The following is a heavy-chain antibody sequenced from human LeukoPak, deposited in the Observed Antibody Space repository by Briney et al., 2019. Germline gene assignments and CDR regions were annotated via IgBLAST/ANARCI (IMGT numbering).Heavy chain of an antibody. V-gene: IGHV3-7*01. CDR2: IKQDGSEK. CDR1: GFTFSSYW. Sequence: GGSLRLSCAASGFTFSSYWMSWVRQAPGKGLEWVANIKQDGSEKDYVDSMKGRFTISRDNAKNSLYLQMNSLRAEDTAVYYCARDSITGTQGDYWGQGTLVTVSS. D-gene: IGHD1-20*01. J-gene: IGHJ4*02. CDR3: ARDSITGTQGDY.